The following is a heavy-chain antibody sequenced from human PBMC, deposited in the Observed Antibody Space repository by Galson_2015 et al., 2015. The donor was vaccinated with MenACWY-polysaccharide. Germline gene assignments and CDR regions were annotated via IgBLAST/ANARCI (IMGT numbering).Heavy chain of an antibody. CDR3: ARPWGVTASPLSD. D-gene: IGHD3-10*01. CDR2: IIPIDGRT. J-gene: IGHJ4*02. V-gene: IGHV1-69*04. Sequence: SVKVSCKASGGTFNMYAVTWVRQAPGQGFEWVGRIIPIDGRTDYAQNFQGRVTITADSSTRITHLELRSLRFDDTAVYFCARPWGVTASPLSDWGQGTLVTVSS. CDR1: GGTFNMYA.